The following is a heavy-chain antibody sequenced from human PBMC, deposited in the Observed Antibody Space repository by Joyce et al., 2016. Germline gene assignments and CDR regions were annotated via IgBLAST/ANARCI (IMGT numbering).Heavy chain of an antibody. CDR2: ISWNSGAI. D-gene: IGHD1-26*01. CDR1: GFTFGHYA. Sequence: EVQLVESGGGLVQPGRSLRLSCAASGFTFGHYAMHWVRQAPGKGLEWVSGISWNSGAIVYGDSVKGRFTISRDNAKNSLYLQMNTLRTEDTALYYCVPTGIAGAPLDLESWGQGTLVTVSS. CDR3: VPTGIAGAPLDLES. V-gene: IGHV3-9*01. J-gene: IGHJ4*02.